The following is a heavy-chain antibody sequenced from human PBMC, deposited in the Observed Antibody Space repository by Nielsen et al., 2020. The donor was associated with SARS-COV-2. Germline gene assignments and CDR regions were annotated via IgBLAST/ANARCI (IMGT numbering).Heavy chain of an antibody. V-gene: IGHV3-74*01. CDR2: INSDGSRS. CDR1: GFTFSSYY. Sequence: GGSLRLSCAGSGFTFSSYYMNWVRQAPGKGLRWVSRINSDGSRSAYADAVKGRFTISRDNARDTLSLQMNSLSAEDTAVYYCVRVRDDGHYYDTGPFDYWGQGALVTVSS. D-gene: IGHD3-22*01. J-gene: IGHJ4*02. CDR3: VRVRDDGHYYDTGPFDY.